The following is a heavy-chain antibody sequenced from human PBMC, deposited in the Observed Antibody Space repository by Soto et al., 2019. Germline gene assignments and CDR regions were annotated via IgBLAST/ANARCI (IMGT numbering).Heavy chain of an antibody. D-gene: IGHD5-18*01. CDR2: ISGYNGDT. CDR1: GYTFNTYS. Sequence: ASVKVSCKASGYTFNTYSISWVRQAPGQGLEWMGWISGYNGDTHYAQKFQGRVTMTTGTSTSTAYMELRSLRSDDTAMYYCARENVLSYVDTAMVDYFDYWGQGTLVTVSS. J-gene: IGHJ4*02. CDR3: ARENVLSYVDTAMVDYFDY. V-gene: IGHV1-18*01.